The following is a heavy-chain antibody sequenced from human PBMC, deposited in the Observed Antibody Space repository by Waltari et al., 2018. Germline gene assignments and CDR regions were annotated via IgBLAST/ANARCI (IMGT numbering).Heavy chain of an antibody. CDR2: VYYTGSA. Sequence: QLQLQESGPGLVKPSATLSLMCTVSRGSITSSSFHWTWIRQPPGKGLEWIGSVYYTGSAFYNPSLKSRLTISSDTSGNQFSLQVRSVTAADTAVYYCARLASPEGLDVWGQGTTVTVSS. CDR1: RGSITSSSFH. V-gene: IGHV4-39*01. CDR3: ARLASPEGLDV. J-gene: IGHJ6*02.